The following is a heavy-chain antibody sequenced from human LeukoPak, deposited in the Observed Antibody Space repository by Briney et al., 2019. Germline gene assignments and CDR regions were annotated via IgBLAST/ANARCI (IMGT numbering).Heavy chain of an antibody. Sequence: SETLSLTCAVYGGSFSGYYWSWIRQPPGKGLEWIGEINHSGSTNYNPSLKSRVTISVDTSKNQFSLKLSSVTAADTAVYYCARATPYDGSYWFDPWGQGTLVTVSS. CDR1: GGSFSGYY. V-gene: IGHV4-34*01. D-gene: IGHD5-12*01. CDR2: INHSGST. J-gene: IGHJ5*02. CDR3: ARATPYDGSYWFDP.